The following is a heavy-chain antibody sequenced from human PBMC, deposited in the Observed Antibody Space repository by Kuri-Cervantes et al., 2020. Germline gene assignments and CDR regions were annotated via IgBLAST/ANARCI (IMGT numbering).Heavy chain of an antibody. D-gene: IGHD3-22*01. J-gene: IGHJ6*02. CDR3: ATDSRAFPSDYGMDV. CDR1: GCTFTSYD. Sequence: ASVKVSCKASGCTFTSYDINWVRQATGQGLEWMGWMNPNSGNTGYAQKLQGRVTMTEDTSTDTAYMELSSLRSEDTAVYYCATDSRAFPSDYGMDVWGQGTTVTVSS. CDR2: MNPNSGNT. V-gene: IGHV1-8*01.